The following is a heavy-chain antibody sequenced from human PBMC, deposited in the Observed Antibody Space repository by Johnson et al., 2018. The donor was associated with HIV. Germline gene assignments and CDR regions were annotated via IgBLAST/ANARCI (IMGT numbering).Heavy chain of an antibody. J-gene: IGHJ3*02. CDR3: AKDEGKGFRDLEGYAFDI. CDR2: ISSSGDSI. Sequence: QVQLVESGGGLVKPGGSLRLSCAASGFTVSSNYMSWLRQAPGKGLEWLSFISSSGDSIRYADSVKGRFTISRDNAKKSLYLHMNSLRVDDTALYYCAKDEGKGFRDLEGYAFDIWGQGTMVTVSS. D-gene: IGHD3-10*01. V-gene: IGHV3-11*01. CDR1: GFTVSSNY.